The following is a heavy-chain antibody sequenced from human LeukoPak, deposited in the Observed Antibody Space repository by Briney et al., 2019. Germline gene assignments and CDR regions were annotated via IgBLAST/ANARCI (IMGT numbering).Heavy chain of an antibody. J-gene: IGHJ6*03. V-gene: IGHV3-48*01. CDR2: ISSSSSTI. CDR3: ARQQYYYDSSGYFYCYYMDV. CDR1: GFTFSSYS. Sequence: GGSLRLSCAASGFTFSSYSMNWVRQAPGKGLDWVSYISSSSSTIYYADSVKGRFTISRDNAKNSLYLQMNSLRAEDTAVYYCARQQYYYDSSGYFYCYYMDVWGKGTTVTVSS. D-gene: IGHD3-22*01.